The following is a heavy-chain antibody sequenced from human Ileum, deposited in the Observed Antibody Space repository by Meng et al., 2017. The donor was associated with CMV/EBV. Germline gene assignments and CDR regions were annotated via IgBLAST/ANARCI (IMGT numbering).Heavy chain of an antibody. CDR1: GGPFSGYY. J-gene: IGHJ5*02. Sequence: SEILSPTCAAHGGPFSGYYWSWFRQPPGKGLEWFGVIIHSGSTNYNPSLKSRVTISVDTSTNQFSLKLSPVTAADTAVYYSARGRRYYSSTSCRGLTRFDPWGQGTLVTVSS. V-gene: IGHV4-34*01. CDR3: ARGRRYYSSTSCRGLTRFDP. D-gene: IGHD2-2*01. CDR2: IIHSGST.